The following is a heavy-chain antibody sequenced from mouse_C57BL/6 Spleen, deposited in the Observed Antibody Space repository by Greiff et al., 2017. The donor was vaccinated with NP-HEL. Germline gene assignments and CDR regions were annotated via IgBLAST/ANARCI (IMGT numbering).Heavy chain of an antibody. CDR1: GFTFSDFY. CDR2: SRNKANDYTT. D-gene: IGHD2-3*01. J-gene: IGHJ2*01. V-gene: IGHV7-1*01. Sequence: EVNVVESGGGLVQSGRSLRLSCATSGFTFSDFYMEWVRQAPGKGLEWIAASRNKANDYTTEYSASVKGRFIVSRDTSQSILYLQMNALRAEDTAIYYCARDAWDGYFDYWGQGTTLTVSS. CDR3: ARDAWDGYFDY.